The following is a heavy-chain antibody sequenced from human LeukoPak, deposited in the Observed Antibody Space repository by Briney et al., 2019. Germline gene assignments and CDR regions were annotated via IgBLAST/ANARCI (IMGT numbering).Heavy chain of an antibody. V-gene: IGHV3-20*04. J-gene: IGHJ4*02. CDR2: INWNGGST. Sequence: GGSLRLSCAASGFTFDDYGMSWVRQAPGKGLEWVSGINWNGGSTGYADSVKGRFTISRDNAKNSLYLQMNSLRAEDTALYYCAKANDYGDYGPLDYWGQGTLVTVSS. D-gene: IGHD4-17*01. CDR3: AKANDYGDYGPLDY. CDR1: GFTFDDYG.